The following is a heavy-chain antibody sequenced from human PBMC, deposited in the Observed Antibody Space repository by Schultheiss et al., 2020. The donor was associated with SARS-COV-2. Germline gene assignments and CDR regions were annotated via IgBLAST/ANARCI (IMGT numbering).Heavy chain of an antibody. Sequence: GGSLRLSCAASGFTFSSYAMHWVRQATGKGLEWVSAIGTAGDTYYHGSVKGRFTVSRDNAKNSLSLQMNRLTVGDTAVYYCARKWMDVWGKGTTVTVSS. V-gene: IGHV3-13*04. D-gene: IGHD2-8*01. CDR2: IGTAGDT. J-gene: IGHJ6*04. CDR3: ARKWMDV. CDR1: GFTFSSYA.